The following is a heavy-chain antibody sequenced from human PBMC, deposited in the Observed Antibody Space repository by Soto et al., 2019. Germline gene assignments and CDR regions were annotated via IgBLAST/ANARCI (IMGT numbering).Heavy chain of an antibody. CDR1: GFTFSSYG. V-gene: IGHV3-33*01. CDR3: AREGTRLQSRGLHYYYGMDV. Sequence: PGGSLRLSCAASGFTFSSYGMHWVRQAPGKGLEWVAVIWYDGSNKYYADSVKGRFTISRDNSKNTLYLQMNSLRAEDTAVYYCAREGTRLQSRGLHYYYGMDVWGQGTTVTVSS. CDR2: IWYDGSNK. D-gene: IGHD3-10*01. J-gene: IGHJ6*02.